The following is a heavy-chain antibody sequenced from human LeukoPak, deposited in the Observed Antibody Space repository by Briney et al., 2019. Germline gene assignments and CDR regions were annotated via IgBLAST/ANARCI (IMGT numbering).Heavy chain of an antibody. D-gene: IGHD1-26*01. CDR3: TTGVGATNQRGVDY. Sequence: GSLRLSCAASGFTFSNAWMSWVRQAPGKGLEWVGRIKSRTDGGTTDYAAPVKGRFTISRDDSKNTLYLHMNSLKTEDTAVYYCTTGVGATNQRGVDYWGQGTLVTVSS. CDR1: GFTFSNAW. V-gene: IGHV3-15*01. CDR2: IKSRTDGGTT. J-gene: IGHJ4*02.